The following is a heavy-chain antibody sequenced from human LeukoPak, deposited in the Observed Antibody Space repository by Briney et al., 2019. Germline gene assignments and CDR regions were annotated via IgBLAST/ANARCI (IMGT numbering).Heavy chain of an antibody. J-gene: IGHJ3*02. D-gene: IGHD2-15*01. CDR3: ARQLDIVVVVAATPGAFDI. V-gene: IGHV4-38-2*01. CDR1: GYSISSGYY. CDR2: IYHSGST. Sequence: SETLSLTCAVSGYSISSGYYWGWIRQPPGKGLEWIGSIYHSGSTYYNPSLKSPVTISVDTSKNQFSLKLSSVTAADTAVYYCARQLDIVVVVAATPGAFDIWGQGTMVTVSS.